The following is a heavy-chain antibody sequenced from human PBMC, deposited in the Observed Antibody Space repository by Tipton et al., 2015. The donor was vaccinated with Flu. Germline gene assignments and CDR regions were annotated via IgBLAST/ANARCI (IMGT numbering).Heavy chain of an antibody. CDR1: GFTFSSYW. CDR2: IKEEGSEK. J-gene: IGHJ4*02. V-gene: IGHV3-7*01. D-gene: IGHD3-22*01. CDR3: VREWAYYYDSSGYYDY. Sequence: SLRLSCAASGFTFSSYWMSWVRQAPGKGLEWVANIKEEGSEKYYVDSVKGRFTISRDNAKNSLYLQMNRLRAEDTAVYYCVREWAYYYDSSGYYDYWGQGTLVTVSP.